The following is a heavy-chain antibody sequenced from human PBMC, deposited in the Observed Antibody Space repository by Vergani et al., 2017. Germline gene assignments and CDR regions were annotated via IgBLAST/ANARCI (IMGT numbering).Heavy chain of an antibody. Sequence: QVQLVESGGGLVKPGGSLRLSCAASGFTFSDYYMTWIRQAPGKGLEWISYISGSGHTKYYADSVKGRFAISRDNAKNSLYLQMNNLRVEDTAVYYCARDLLPGTLLLLAYWGRGTLISVSS. V-gene: IGHV3-11*04. CDR1: GFTFSDYY. CDR2: ISGSGHTK. CDR3: ARDLLPGTLLLLAY. J-gene: IGHJ4*02. D-gene: IGHD1-7*01.